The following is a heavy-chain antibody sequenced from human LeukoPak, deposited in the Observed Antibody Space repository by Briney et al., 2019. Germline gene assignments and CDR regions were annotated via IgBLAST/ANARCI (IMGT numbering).Heavy chain of an antibody. CDR3: ARGGVGYYYDSSGYYAFDY. D-gene: IGHD3-22*01. J-gene: IGHJ4*02. CDR1: GYIFTDYY. CDR2: INPNSGGT. Sequence: GASVKVSCKASGYIFTDYYIHWMRQAPGQGLEWMGWINPNSGGTNYAQKFQGRVTMTRDTSISTAYMELSRLRSDDTAVYYCARGGVGYYYDSSGYYAFDYWGQGTLVTVSS. V-gene: IGHV1-2*02.